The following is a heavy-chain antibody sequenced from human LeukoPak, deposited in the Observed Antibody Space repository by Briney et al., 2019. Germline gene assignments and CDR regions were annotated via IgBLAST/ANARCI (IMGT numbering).Heavy chain of an antibody. V-gene: IGHV1-8*02. J-gene: IGHJ3*02. CDR2: MNPNSGNS. CDR1: GYTFTSYY. D-gene: IGHD3-22*01. Sequence: ASVKVSCKASGYTFTSYYMHWVRQAPGQGLEWMGWMNPNSGNSGYAQKFQGRVTMTRNTSISTAYMELSSLRSEDTAVYYCARGPSYDSSGYEYDAFDIWGQGTMVTVSS. CDR3: ARGPSYDSSGYEYDAFDI.